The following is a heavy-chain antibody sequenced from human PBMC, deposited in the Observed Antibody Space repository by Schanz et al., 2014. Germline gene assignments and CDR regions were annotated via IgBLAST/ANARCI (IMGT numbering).Heavy chain of an antibody. J-gene: IGHJ4*02. V-gene: IGHV3-23*04. Sequence: VQLVESGGGVVQFGRSLRLSCAASGFTFSSYAMSWVRQAPGKGLEWVSGISGSGGSTYYADSVKGRFTISRDNSKNTLYLQMNSLRAEDTAVYYCAKQIHYDILTVTRNWGQGTLVTVSS. D-gene: IGHD3-9*01. CDR1: GFTFSSYA. CDR2: ISGSGGST. CDR3: AKQIHYDILTVTRN.